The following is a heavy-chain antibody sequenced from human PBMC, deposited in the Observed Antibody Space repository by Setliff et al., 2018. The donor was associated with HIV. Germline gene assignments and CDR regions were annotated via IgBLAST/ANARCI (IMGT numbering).Heavy chain of an antibody. CDR3: ARLSVVTATRIYYFDY. Sequence: GASLTISCKGSGYSFTNYWIGWVRQMPGKGLEWRGIIYPSDSDTRYSQSFQGQVTLSADKSSSTAYLQWSSLKASDTAMYYCARLSVVTATRIYYFDYWGQGTLVTVSS. CDR2: IYPSDSDT. V-gene: IGHV5-51*01. D-gene: IGHD2-21*02. J-gene: IGHJ4*02. CDR1: GYSFTNYW.